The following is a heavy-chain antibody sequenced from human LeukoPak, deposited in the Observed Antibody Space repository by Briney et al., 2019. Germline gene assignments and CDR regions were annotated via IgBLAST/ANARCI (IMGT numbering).Heavy chain of an antibody. J-gene: IGHJ4*02. CDR1: GLTFSSYS. CDR2: ISSSSSST. Sequence: GGSLRLSCAASGLTFSSYSMNWVRQAPGKGLEWVSSISSSSSSTYYADSVKGRFTISRDNAKNSLYLQMNSLRAEDTAVYYCACGGTYLPYWGQGTLVTVSS. V-gene: IGHV3-21*01. CDR3: ACGGTYLPY. D-gene: IGHD1-26*01.